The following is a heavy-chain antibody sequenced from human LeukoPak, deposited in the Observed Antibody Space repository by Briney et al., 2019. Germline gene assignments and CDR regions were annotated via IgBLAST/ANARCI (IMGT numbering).Heavy chain of an antibody. D-gene: IGHD5-18*01. CDR2: TYYRSKWYN. V-gene: IGHV6-1*01. J-gene: IGHJ3*01. CDR1: GDSVSSNSAA. Sequence: SQTLSLTCAISGDSVSSNSAAWNWIRQSPSRGLEWLGRTYYRSKWYNDYAVSVKSRITINPDTSKNQFSLHLNSVTPEDTAVYYCARGGQGDGYSADEAFDFWGQGTVVTVS. CDR3: ARGGQGDGYSADEAFDF.